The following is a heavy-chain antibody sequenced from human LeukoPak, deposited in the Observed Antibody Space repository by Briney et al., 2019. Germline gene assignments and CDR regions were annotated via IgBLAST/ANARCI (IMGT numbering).Heavy chain of an antibody. CDR1: GGSISSHY. V-gene: IGHV4-59*11. CDR2: IYYSGST. D-gene: IGHD4/OR15-4a*01. CDR3: ARDYDYGHFDY. J-gene: IGHJ4*02. Sequence: SETLSLTCTVSGGSISSHYWSWIRQPPGKGLEWIGYIYYSGSTNYNPSLKSRVTISVDTSKNQSSLKLSSVPAADTAVYYCARDYDYGHFDYWGQGTLVTVSS.